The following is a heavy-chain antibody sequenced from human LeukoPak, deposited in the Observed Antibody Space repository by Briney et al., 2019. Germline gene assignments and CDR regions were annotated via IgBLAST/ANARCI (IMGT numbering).Heavy chain of an antibody. J-gene: IGHJ6*03. Sequence: PGGSLRLSCAASGFTFSSYWMSWVRQAPGKGLEWVANIKQDGSEKYYVDSVKGRFTISRDNAKNSLYLQMNSLRAEDTALYYCARDAIFVSSSWYGDYYYYYMDVWGKGTTVTVSS. CDR3: ARDAIFVSSSWYGDYYYYYMDV. CDR2: IKQDGSEK. D-gene: IGHD6-13*01. V-gene: IGHV3-7*03. CDR1: GFTFSSYW.